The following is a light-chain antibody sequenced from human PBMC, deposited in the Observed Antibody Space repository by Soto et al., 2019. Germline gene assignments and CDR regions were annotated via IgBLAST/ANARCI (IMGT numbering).Light chain of an antibody. CDR2: DVS. J-gene: IGLJ1*01. Sequence: QSALTKPASVYGAPGQSITISCTGTSSDVGFSNYVFWYQQHPGKAPKLIISDVSNRPSGVSNRFSGSKSGNTASLTISGLQAEDEADYYCSSYTSSSTDVFGTGTKVTVL. CDR1: SSDVGFSNY. V-gene: IGLV2-14*01. CDR3: SSYTSSSTDV.